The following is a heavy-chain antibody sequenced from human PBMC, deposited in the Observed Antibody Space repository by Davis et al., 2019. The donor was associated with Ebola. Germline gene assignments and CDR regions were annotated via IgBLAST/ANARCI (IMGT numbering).Heavy chain of an antibody. J-gene: IGHJ4*02. CDR3: VGVAYMYGYEVDY. V-gene: IGHV3-30*04. CDR1: GFIFSSYA. D-gene: IGHD5-18*01. CDR2: ISSNGNTQ. Sequence: GESLKISCAASGFIFSSYAFHWVRQAPGKGLEWVALISSNGNTQYYADSVTGRFTMSRDNSKNILYLQMNSLKPEDTALYYCVGVAYMYGYEVDYWGQGTLVTVSS.